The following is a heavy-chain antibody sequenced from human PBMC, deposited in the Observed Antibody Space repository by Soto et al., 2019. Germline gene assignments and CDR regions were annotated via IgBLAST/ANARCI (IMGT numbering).Heavy chain of an antibody. CDR3: TGSSSSWFAGDY. J-gene: IGHJ4*02. CDR2: IKSKTDGGTT. Sequence: SVSNAWMNWVRQAPGKGLEWVGRIKSKTDGGTTDYAAPVKGRFTISRDDSKNTLCLQMNSLKTEDTAVYYCTGSSSSWFAGDYWGQGTLVTVSS. CDR1: SVSNAW. V-gene: IGHV3-15*07. D-gene: IGHD6-6*01.